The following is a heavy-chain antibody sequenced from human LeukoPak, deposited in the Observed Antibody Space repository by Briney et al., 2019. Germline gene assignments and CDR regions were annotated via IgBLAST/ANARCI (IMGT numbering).Heavy chain of an antibody. D-gene: IGHD3-9*01. CDR1: GGSISSSSYY. CDR3: ARGFYVLRYFDWLLYGRGGHYYYYMDV. V-gene: IGHV4-61*02. CDR2: IYTSGST. J-gene: IGHJ6*03. Sequence: PSETLSLTCTVSGGSISSSSYYWGWIRQPAGKGLEWIGRIYTSGSTNYNPSLKSRVTISVDTSKNQFSLKLSSVTAADTAVYYCARGFYVLRYFDWLLYGRGGHYYYYMDVWGKGTTVTISS.